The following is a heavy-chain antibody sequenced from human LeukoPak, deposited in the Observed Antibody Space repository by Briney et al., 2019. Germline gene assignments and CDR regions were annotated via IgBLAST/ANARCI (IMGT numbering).Heavy chain of an antibody. CDR3: VRDMSLEAHDYCNWFDP. CDR2: INPSGGST. Sequence: ASVKVSCKASGYTFTDYYIHWVRQAPGQGLEWMGIINPSGGSTSYAQKFQGRVTMTRDTSTSTVYMELSSLRSEDTAVYYCVRDMSLEAHDYCNWFDPWGQGTLVTVSS. CDR1: GYTFTDYY. J-gene: IGHJ5*02. V-gene: IGHV1-46*01. D-gene: IGHD4/OR15-4a*01.